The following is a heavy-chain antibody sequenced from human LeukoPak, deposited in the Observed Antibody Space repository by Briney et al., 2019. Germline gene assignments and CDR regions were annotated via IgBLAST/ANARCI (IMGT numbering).Heavy chain of an antibody. Sequence: SQTLSLTCAISGDSVSSINGAGNWIRQSPSRGLEWLGRTYYRSKWYTDYAESIRGRITINPDTSKNHFSLQLTSVTPDDTAVYYCARDLGNTGWHTFDFWGQGTLVTVSS. CDR1: GDSVSSINGA. D-gene: IGHD6-19*01. CDR3: ARDLGNTGWHTFDF. V-gene: IGHV6-1*01. CDR2: TYYRSKWYT. J-gene: IGHJ4*02.